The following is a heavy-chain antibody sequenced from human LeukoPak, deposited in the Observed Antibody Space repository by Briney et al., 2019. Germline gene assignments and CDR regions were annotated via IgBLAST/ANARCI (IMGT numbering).Heavy chain of an antibody. CDR1: GYTFTSYG. V-gene: IGHV1-18*01. CDR3: ARDHRGCSSTSCQVWFDP. J-gene: IGHJ5*02. CDR2: ISAYNGST. D-gene: IGHD2-2*01. Sequence: ASVKVSCKASGYTFTSYGISWVRQAPGQGLEWMGWISAYNGSTNYAQKLQGRVTMTTDTYTSTAYMELRSLRSDDTAVYYCARDHRGCSSTSCQVWFDPWGQGTLVTVSS.